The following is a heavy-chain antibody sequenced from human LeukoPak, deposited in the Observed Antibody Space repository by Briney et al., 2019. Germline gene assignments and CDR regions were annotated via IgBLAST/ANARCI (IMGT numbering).Heavy chain of an antibody. D-gene: IGHD3-22*01. V-gene: IGHV3-9*03. Sequence: PGGSLRLSCAASGFTFDDYAMHWVRQAPGKGLEWVSGISRSSGSIGYADSVKGRFTISRDNDKNSLYQQMNSLRAEDMALYYCAKDITLDYYDSSGYFDYWGQGTLVTVSS. CDR3: AKDITLDYYDSSGYFDY. CDR2: ISRSSGSI. J-gene: IGHJ4*02. CDR1: GFTFDDYA.